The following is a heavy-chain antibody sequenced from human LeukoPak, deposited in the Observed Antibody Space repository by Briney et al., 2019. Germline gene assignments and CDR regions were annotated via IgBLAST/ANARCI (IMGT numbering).Heavy chain of an antibody. Sequence: GGSLRLSCAASGFSFSSYATSWVRQAPGKGLEWVPSISGSGDNTYYAESVKGRFTISRDNSKNTLFLQMNSLRAEDTGVFYCAKRSGYTTGWFFDFWGQGTLVTVSS. CDR2: ISGSGDNT. CDR3: AKRSGYTTGWFFDF. CDR1: GFSFSSYA. D-gene: IGHD6-19*01. J-gene: IGHJ4*02. V-gene: IGHV3-23*01.